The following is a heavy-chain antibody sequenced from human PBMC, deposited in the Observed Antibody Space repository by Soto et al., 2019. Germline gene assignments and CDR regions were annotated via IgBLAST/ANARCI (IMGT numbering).Heavy chain of an antibody. V-gene: IGHV3-33*01. CDR3: AREVTMVRGVKRGVAFDI. Sequence: QVQLVESGGGVVQPGRSLRLSCAASGFTFSSYGMHWVRQAPGKGLEWVAVIWYDGSNKYYADYVKGRFTISRDNSKNTLYLQMNSLRAEDTAVYYCAREVTMVRGVKRGVAFDIWGQGTMVTVSS. CDR1: GFTFSSYG. J-gene: IGHJ3*02. D-gene: IGHD3-10*01. CDR2: IWYDGSNK.